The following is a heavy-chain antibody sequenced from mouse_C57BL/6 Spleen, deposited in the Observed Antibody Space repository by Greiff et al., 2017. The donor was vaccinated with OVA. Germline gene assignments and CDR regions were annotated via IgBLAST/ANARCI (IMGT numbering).Heavy chain of an antibody. J-gene: IGHJ3*01. CDR2: IDPSDSDT. CDR1: GYTFTSYW. D-gene: IGHD2-5*01. CDR3: ARSGYSNPAWFAY. V-gene: IGHV1-52*01. Sequence: QVQLQQPGAELVRPGSSVKLSCKASGYTFTSYWMHWVKQRPIQGLEWIGNIDPSDSDTHYNQKFKDKATLTVDKSSSTAYMQLSSLTSEDSAVYYCARSGYSNPAWFAYWGQGTLVTVSA.